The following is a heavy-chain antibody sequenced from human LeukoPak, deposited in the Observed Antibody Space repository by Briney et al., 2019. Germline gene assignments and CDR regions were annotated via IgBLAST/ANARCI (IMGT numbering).Heavy chain of an antibody. D-gene: IGHD5/OR15-5a*01. Sequence: PSETLSLTCTVSGGSISSFYWSWIRQPPGKGLEYIGYISYSGTTSYNPSLKSRVTISVDTSKNQFSPKLTSVTAADTAVYYCARDKGLPQAFDLWGQGTMVTVSS. CDR2: ISYSGTT. CDR3: ARDKGLPQAFDL. CDR1: GGSISSFY. J-gene: IGHJ3*01. V-gene: IGHV4-59*01.